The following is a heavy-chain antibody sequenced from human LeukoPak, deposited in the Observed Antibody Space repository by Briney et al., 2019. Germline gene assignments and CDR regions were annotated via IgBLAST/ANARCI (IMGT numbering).Heavy chain of an antibody. Sequence: SETLSLTCTVSGGSISSSSYYWGWIRQPPGKGLEWIGSIYYSGSTYYNPSLKSRVTISVDTSKNQFSLKLSSVTAADTAVYYCARFRGPYYYGSGSSDYWGQGTLVTVSS. CDR1: GGSISSSSYY. CDR3: ARFRGPYYYGSGSSDY. V-gene: IGHV4-39*07. D-gene: IGHD3-10*01. J-gene: IGHJ4*02. CDR2: IYYSGST.